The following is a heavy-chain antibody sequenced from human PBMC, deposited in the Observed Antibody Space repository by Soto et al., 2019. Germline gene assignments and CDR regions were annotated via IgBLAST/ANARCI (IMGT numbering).Heavy chain of an antibody. CDR1: GFTFSSYA. CDR3: AKTVPGTKY. D-gene: IGHD6-19*01. V-gene: IGHV3-23*01. J-gene: IGHJ4*02. CDR2: ISGSGDST. Sequence: GGSLRLSCAASGFTFSSYAMSWVRQAPGKGLEWVSGISGSGDSTYYADSVKGRFTISRDNSKNTLSLQMNSLGAEDTALYYCAKTVPGTKYWGQGTLVTVSS.